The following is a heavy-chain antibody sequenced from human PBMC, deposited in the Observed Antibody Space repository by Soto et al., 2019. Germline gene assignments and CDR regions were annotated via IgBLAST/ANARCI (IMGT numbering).Heavy chain of an antibody. Sequence: QVQLVQSGAEVKKPGASVKVSCKASGYTFTSYDIIWVRQATGQGLEWMGWMNPSTGNTDSAEKFQGRLTMTRNTXISTVYMELSSLSFEDTAVYYCARGRIIVGGGFDPWGQGTLVTVSS. CDR3: ARGRIIVGGGFDP. CDR1: GYTFTSYD. D-gene: IGHD1-26*01. V-gene: IGHV1-8*01. J-gene: IGHJ5*02. CDR2: MNPSTGNT.